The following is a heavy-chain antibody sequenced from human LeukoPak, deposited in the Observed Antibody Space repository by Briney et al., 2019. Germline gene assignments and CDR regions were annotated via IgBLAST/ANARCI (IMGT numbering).Heavy chain of an antibody. D-gene: IGHD2-15*01. CDR2: IKSKSDGGTI. CDR3: TTRRQDGW. CDR1: GFTFSDAW. V-gene: IGHV3-15*01. Sequence: GGSLRLSCVGSGFTFSDAWMSWVRQAPGKGLEWVGRIKSKSDGGTIDYAAPVKGRFTISRDDSRNTLYLQMNSLNTEDTAVYYCTTRRQDGWWGQGTLVTVS. J-gene: IGHJ4*02.